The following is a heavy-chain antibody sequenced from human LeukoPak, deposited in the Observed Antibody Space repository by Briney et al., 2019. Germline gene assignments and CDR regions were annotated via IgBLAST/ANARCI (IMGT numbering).Heavy chain of an antibody. V-gene: IGHV1-2*06. D-gene: IGHD2-8*01. CDR3: ARSAGHCNNGVCFTDYYIDV. J-gene: IGHJ6*03. Sequence: GASVKVSCKASGYTFSSYYIHWVRQAPGQGLEWMGRINPNSGDPNYPQNFQGRVTMTRDTSISTAYMEMSSLTSDDTAVYYCARSAGHCNNGVCFTDYYIDVWGTGTTVTVSS. CDR2: INPNSGDP. CDR1: GYTFSSYY.